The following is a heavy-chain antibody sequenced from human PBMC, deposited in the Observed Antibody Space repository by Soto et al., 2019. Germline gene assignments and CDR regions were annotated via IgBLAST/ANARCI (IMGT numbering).Heavy chain of an antibody. CDR2: ISKDGSSE. D-gene: IGHD6-13*01. CDR3: ARLPSSFGQQMGDFDS. CDR1: GFTLSNFA. J-gene: IGHJ4*02. Sequence: QVQLVESGGGVVQPGRSLRLSCAAAGFTLSNFAMHWGRQAPGKGLEWVAVISKDGSSEYYTDSVRGRFTISRDNSKNTLVLQMNNLGPEDTAVYYCARLPSSFGQQMGDFDSWGQGILVTVSS. V-gene: IGHV3-30-3*01.